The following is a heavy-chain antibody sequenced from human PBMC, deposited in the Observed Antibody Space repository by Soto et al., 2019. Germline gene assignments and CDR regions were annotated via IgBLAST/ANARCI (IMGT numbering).Heavy chain of an antibody. CDR2: SRNKANSYTT. V-gene: IGHV3-72*01. J-gene: IGHJ4*02. Sequence: EVQLVESGGGLVQPGGSLRLSCAASGFTFSDHYMDWVRQAPGKGLEWVGRSRNKANSYTTVYAASVKGRFTISRDDSNSSLSLQMNSLKTEDTAVYYCTRGSKAARPYFDYWGQGTLVSVSS. CDR1: GFTFSDHY. D-gene: IGHD6-6*01. CDR3: TRGSKAARPYFDY.